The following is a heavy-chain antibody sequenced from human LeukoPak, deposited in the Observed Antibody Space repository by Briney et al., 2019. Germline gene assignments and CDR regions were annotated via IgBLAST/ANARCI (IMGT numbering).Heavy chain of an antibody. CDR1: GFTFNSFA. J-gene: IGHJ4*02. Sequence: GGSLRLSCAASGFTFNSFAMSWVRQAPGKGLEWVSVISGSGGSTSYADSVKGRFTISRDNSKNTLYLQMNSLRAEDTAVYYCAKEVVARLGDYWGQGTLVTVSS. D-gene: IGHD1-1*01. CDR2: ISGSGGST. CDR3: AKEVVARLGDY. V-gene: IGHV3-23*01.